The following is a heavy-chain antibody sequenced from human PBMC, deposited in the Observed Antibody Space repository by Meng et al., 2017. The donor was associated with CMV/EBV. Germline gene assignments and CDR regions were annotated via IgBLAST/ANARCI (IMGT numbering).Heavy chain of an antibody. D-gene: IGHD3-10*01. V-gene: IGHV1-18*01. CDR1: GYTFTSYG. Sequence: QVLLLRSGAEVRNPGASVKVSCKASGYTFTSYGISWVRHAPGQGLEWMGWISAYNCNTNYAQKLQGRVTMTTDTSTSTAYMELRSLRSDDTAVYYCARDRTMVRGVTGYWGQGTLVTVSS. CDR3: ARDRTMVRGVTGY. CDR2: ISAYNCNT. J-gene: IGHJ4*02.